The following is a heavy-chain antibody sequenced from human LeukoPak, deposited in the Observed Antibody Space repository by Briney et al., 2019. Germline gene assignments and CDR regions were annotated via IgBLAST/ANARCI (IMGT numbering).Heavy chain of an antibody. Sequence: SETLSLTCTVSGGSISNYYWYWMRKPPGKGLEWIAYSYSSGNANYNPSLKSRVTISVDTSMNQFSLKLTSVTAADTAVYYCARHIHAHEAAPLDYWGQGTLVTVSS. CDR1: GGSISNYY. CDR3: ARHIHAHEAAPLDY. D-gene: IGHD2-2*01. J-gene: IGHJ4*02. CDR2: SYSSGNA. V-gene: IGHV4-59*01.